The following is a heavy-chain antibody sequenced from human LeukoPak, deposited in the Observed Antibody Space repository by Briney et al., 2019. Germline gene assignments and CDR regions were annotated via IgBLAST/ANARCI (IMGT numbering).Heavy chain of an antibody. J-gene: IGHJ3*02. V-gene: IGHV4-59*01. CDR1: GGSISSYY. D-gene: IGHD4-23*01. CDR2: IYYSGST. CDR3: ASDYGGNFPDAFDI. Sequence: SETLSLTCTVSGGSISSYYWSWIRQPPGKGLEWIGYIYYSGSTNYNPSLKSRVTISVDTSKNQFSLKLSSVTAADTAVYYCASDYGGNFPDAFDIWGQGTMVNVSS.